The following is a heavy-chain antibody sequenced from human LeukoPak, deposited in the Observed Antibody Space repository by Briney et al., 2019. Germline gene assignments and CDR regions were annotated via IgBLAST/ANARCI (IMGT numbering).Heavy chain of an antibody. V-gene: IGHV5-51*01. CDR3: ARGPLFYDFWSGPFTDPFNL. CDR1: GYGFTSYW. D-gene: IGHD3-3*01. CDR2: IYPHDSDT. Sequence: GESLEISCKGSGYGFTSYWIGWVRQMPGKGLEWIGFIYPHDSDTRYSPSFQGQVTISADKSINTAYLQWSSLEASDSAMYYCARGPLFYDFWSGPFTDPFNLWGQGTMVTVSS. J-gene: IGHJ3*01.